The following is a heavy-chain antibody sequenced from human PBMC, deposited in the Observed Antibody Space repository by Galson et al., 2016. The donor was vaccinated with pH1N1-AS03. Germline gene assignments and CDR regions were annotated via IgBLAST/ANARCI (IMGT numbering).Heavy chain of an antibody. CDR1: FTTYG. D-gene: IGHD3-16*01. CDR3: ARSFLGETDD. CDR2: INPYNGNT. J-gene: IGHJ4*02. V-gene: IGHV1-18*04. Sequence: FTTYGLTWVRQAPGQGLEWMAWINPYNGNTNYAQRFQGRLTMTTDTSTSTAYMELRSLRSDDTAVYYCARSFLGETDDWGQGTLVIVSS.